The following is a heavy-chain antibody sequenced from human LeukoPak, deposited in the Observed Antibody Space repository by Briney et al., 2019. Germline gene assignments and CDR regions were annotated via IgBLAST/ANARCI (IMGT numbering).Heavy chain of an antibody. J-gene: IGHJ3*02. V-gene: IGHV3-33*08. Sequence: GGSLRLSCAASGFTFSSYGMHWVRQAPGKGLEWVAVIWYDGSNKYYADSVKGRFTISRDNSKNTLYLQMNSLRAEDTAVYYCAREGYSGYVSEAFDIWGQGTMVTVSS. D-gene: IGHD5-12*01. CDR1: GFTFSSYG. CDR2: IWYDGSNK. CDR3: AREGYSGYVSEAFDI.